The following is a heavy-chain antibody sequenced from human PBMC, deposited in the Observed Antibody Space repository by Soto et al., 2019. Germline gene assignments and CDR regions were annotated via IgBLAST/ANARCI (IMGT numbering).Heavy chain of an antibody. J-gene: IGHJ6*02. CDR2: ISWNSGSI. V-gene: IGHV3-9*01. Sequence: GGSLRLSCAASGFTFDDYAMHWVRQAPGKGLEWVSGISWNSGSIGYADSVKGRFTISRDNAKNSLYLQMNSLRAEDTALYYCAKGRGSPSPYGMDVWGQGTTVTVSS. CDR1: GFTFDDYA. CDR3: AKGRGSPSPYGMDV. D-gene: IGHD2-15*01.